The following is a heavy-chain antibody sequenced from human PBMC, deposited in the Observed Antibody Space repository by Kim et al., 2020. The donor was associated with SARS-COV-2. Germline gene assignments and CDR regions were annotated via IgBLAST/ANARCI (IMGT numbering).Heavy chain of an antibody. D-gene: IGHD3-22*01. Sequence: ASVKVSCKASGYSFTMYAMHWVRQAPGQRPEWMGWINPGNGNTKYSPSFQDRVTIIRDTSANTAYMELRSLRSEDTAVYYCARDQDARVTMIVPGFWGQGTLVTVSS. J-gene: IGHJ4*02. CDR1: GYSFTMYA. CDR2: INPGNGNT. CDR3: ARDQDARVTMIVPGF. V-gene: IGHV1-3*01.